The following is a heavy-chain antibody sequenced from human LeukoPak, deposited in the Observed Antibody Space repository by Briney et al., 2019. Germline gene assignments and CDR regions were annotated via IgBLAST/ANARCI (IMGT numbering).Heavy chain of an antibody. Sequence: GGSLRLSCAASRFTFSNYWMSWVRQPPGKGLEWVANINQGGSEKYYLNSVKGRFTISRDNAKNSLYLQMNSLKADDTAIYYCVRDGSGYDYWGQGTLVTVSS. CDR2: INQGGSEK. D-gene: IGHD6-19*01. J-gene: IGHJ4*02. V-gene: IGHV3-7*05. CDR1: RFTFSNYW. CDR3: VRDGSGYDY.